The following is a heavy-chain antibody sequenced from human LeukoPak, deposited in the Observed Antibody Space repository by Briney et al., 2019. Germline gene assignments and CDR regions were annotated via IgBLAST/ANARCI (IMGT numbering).Heavy chain of an antibody. Sequence: AGSLRLSCAASGFTFSSYWMSWVRQAPGKGLEWVANIKQDGSEKYYVDSVKGRFTISRDNAKNSLYLQMNSLRAEDTAVYYCARAQIAPHRAFDIWGQGTMVTVSS. CDR1: GFTFSSYW. V-gene: IGHV3-7*01. J-gene: IGHJ3*02. CDR3: ARAQIAPHRAFDI. CDR2: IKQDGSEK. D-gene: IGHD6-13*01.